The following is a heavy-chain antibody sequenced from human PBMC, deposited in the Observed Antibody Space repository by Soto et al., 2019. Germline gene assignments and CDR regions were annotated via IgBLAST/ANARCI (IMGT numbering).Heavy chain of an antibody. J-gene: IGHJ5*02. V-gene: IGHV3-30-3*01. CDR1: GFTFSSYA. Sequence: GGSLRLSCAASGFTFSSYAMHWVRQAPGKGLEWVAVISYDGSNKYYADSVKGRFTISRDNSKNTLYLQMNSLRAEDTAVYYCARAESYCTNGVSYFSDWFDPWGQGTLVTVS. D-gene: IGHD2-8*01. CDR3: ARAESYCTNGVSYFSDWFDP. CDR2: ISYDGSNK.